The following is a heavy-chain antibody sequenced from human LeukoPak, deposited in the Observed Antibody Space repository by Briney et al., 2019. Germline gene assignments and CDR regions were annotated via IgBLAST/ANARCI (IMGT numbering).Heavy chain of an antibody. D-gene: IGHD1-1*01. Sequence: PGGSLRLSCAASGFIFSTYAMNWVRQAPGKGLEWISGVSNSGVSTNYAASVKGRFTISRDNSKNMLYLQMNGLRAEDTAVYYCAKDWNPSPNWFGPWGQRTLVIVPS. CDR1: GFIFSTYA. J-gene: IGHJ5*02. CDR3: AKDWNPSPNWFGP. V-gene: IGHV3-23*01. CDR2: VSNSGVST.